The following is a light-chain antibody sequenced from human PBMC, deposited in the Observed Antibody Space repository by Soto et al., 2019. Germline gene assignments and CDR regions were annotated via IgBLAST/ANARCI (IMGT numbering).Light chain of an antibody. J-gene: IGKJ4*01. CDR1: QSVSTY. V-gene: IGKV3-11*01. CDR2: DAS. Sequence: EIVLTQSPATLALSPGERATLSSRASQSVSTYLAWYQQKAGQAPKLLIYDASNRATGIPARFSGSGSGTDFTLTISSLQPEDFAVYYCQQSHDWLTFGGGTKVEIK. CDR3: QQSHDWLT.